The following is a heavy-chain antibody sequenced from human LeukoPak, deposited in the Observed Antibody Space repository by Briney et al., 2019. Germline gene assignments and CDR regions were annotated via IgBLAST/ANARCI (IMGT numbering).Heavy chain of an antibody. CDR1: GFTFSNYW. Sequence: GGSLRLSCAASGFTFSNYWMPWVRQAPGKGPMWVSRTNGDASSSSYADSVKGRFTISRDNAKSTLYLQMNSLRVEDTAVYYCVRWKFYDSGGSYGIDVWGRGTTVTVSS. CDR3: VRWKFYDSGGSYGIDV. J-gene: IGHJ6*02. V-gene: IGHV3-74*01. D-gene: IGHD3-22*01. CDR2: TNGDASSS.